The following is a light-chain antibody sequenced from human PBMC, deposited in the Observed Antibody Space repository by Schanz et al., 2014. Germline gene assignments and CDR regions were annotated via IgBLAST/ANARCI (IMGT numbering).Light chain of an antibody. CDR3: SSYTTTTWRV. V-gene: IGLV2-14*02. CDR2: DVS. CDR1: NSDVWSYDL. Sequence: QSALTQPASVSGSPGQSITISCTGTNSDVWSYDLVSWYQQHPLKAPKLMIYDVSDRPTGVSNRFSGSKSGNTASLTISGLQAEDEADYYCSSYTTTTWRVFGGGTKLTVL. J-gene: IGLJ3*02.